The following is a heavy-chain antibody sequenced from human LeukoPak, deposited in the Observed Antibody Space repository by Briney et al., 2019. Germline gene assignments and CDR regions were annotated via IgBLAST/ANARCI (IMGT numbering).Heavy chain of an antibody. V-gene: IGHV3-48*04. J-gene: IGHJ4*02. Sequence: GGSLRLSCAASGFTFSSYIMNWVRQAPGKGLEWVSYISSSSSTIYYADSVKGRFTISRDNAKNSLYLQMNSLRAEDTAVYYCARVSTYDFWSGYYDYWGQGTLVTVSS. CDR1: GFTFSSYI. CDR3: ARVSTYDFWSGYYDY. CDR2: ISSSSSTI. D-gene: IGHD3-3*01.